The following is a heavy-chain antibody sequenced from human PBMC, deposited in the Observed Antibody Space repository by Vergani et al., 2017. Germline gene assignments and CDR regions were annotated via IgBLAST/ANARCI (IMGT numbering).Heavy chain of an antibody. CDR3: VGLPTGPWNFDL. Sequence: EVQLVESGGGLVQPGGPLRLPCAASGFSLSRFWMSWVRQAPEKGLEWVAPISPDGSATSSVDSVKGRFTISRDNTKNSLSLQMSGLRVEDTAVYYCVGLPTGPWNFDLWGRGTLITVSS. V-gene: IGHV3-7*01. CDR1: GFSLSRFW. J-gene: IGHJ2*01. CDR2: ISPDGSAT.